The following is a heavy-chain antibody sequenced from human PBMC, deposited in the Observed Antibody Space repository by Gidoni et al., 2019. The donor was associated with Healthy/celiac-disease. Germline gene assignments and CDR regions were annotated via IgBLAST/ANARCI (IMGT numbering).Heavy chain of an antibody. CDR1: GFTFSSYG. D-gene: IGHD6-6*01. Sequence: QVQLVESGGGVVQPGRSLRLSCAASGFTFSSYGMHWVRQAPGKGLEWVAVIWYDGSNKYYADSVKGRFTISRDNSKNTLYLQMNSLRAEDTAVYYCARDRQLYGLYYYYGMDVWGQGTTVTVSS. CDR3: ARDRQLYGLYYYYGMDV. V-gene: IGHV3-33*01. J-gene: IGHJ6*02. CDR2: IWYDGSNK.